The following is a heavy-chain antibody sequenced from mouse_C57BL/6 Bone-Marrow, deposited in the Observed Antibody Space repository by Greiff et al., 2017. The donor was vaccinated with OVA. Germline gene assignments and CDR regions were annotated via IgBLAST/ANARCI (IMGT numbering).Heavy chain of an antibody. CDR1: GYTFTSHW. Sequence: QVHVKQSGPELVRPGASVKISCKAPGYTFTSHWMQWVRQRPGQGLEWIGEIFPGSGSTYYNEKFKGKATLTVDTSSSTAYMQLSSLTSEDSAVYFCAREFEAGAWFAYWGQGTLVTVSA. CDR2: IFPGSGST. V-gene: IGHV1-56*01. J-gene: IGHJ3*01. CDR3: AREFEAGAWFAY.